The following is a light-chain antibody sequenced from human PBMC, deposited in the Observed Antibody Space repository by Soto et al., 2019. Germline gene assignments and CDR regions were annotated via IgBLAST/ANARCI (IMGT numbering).Light chain of an antibody. CDR1: QSLVNSDGNTY. J-gene: IGKJ1*01. CDR2: KVS. V-gene: IGKV2-30*01. CDR3: MQGSHWPRT. Sequence: EVVMTQSPLSLPVTLGQPASISCRSSQSLVNSDGNTYLNWFHQRPGQSPRRLIYKVSNRDSGVPDRFSGSGSGTDLPLRISRVEAEDVGVYYCMQGSHWPRTFVQGTRVEIK.